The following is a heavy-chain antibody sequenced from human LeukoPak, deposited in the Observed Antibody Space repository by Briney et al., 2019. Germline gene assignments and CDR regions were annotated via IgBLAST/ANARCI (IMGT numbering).Heavy chain of an antibody. J-gene: IGHJ3*02. CDR3: ARDYDSGAFDI. CDR1: GFTFDDYT. D-gene: IGHD1-1*01. CDR2: ISWNSGSI. V-gene: IGHV3-9*03. Sequence: GGSLRLSCAASGFTFDDYTMHWVRQAPGKGLEWVSGISWNSGSIGYADSVKGRFTISRDNAKNSLYLQMNSLRAEDMALYYCARDYDSGAFDIWGQGTMVTVSS.